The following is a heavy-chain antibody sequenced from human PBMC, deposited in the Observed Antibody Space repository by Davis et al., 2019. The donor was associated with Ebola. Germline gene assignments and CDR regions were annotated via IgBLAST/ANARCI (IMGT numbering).Heavy chain of an antibody. Sequence: ASVKVSCKVSGYTLTELSMHWVRQAPGKGLEWMGGFDPEDGETIYAQKFQGRVTMTRDTSTSTVYMELSRLRSDDTAVYYCARDYYDSSGYDYWGQGTLVTVSS. CDR3: ARDYYDSSGYDY. D-gene: IGHD3-22*01. CDR1: GYTLTELS. J-gene: IGHJ4*02. CDR2: FDPEDGET. V-gene: IGHV1-24*01.